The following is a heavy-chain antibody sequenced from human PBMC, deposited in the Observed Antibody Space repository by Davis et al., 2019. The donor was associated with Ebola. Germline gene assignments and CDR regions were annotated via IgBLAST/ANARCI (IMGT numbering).Heavy chain of an antibody. Sequence: MPSETLSLTCTVSGGSISSYYWGWIRQPPGKGLEWIGSIYYSGSTYYNPSLKSRVTISVDTSKNQFSLKLSSVTAADTAVYYCAGSGSYSGYDYWGQGTLVTVSS. CDR3: AGSGSYSGYDY. V-gene: IGHV4-39*01. CDR1: GGSISSYY. CDR2: IYYSGST. J-gene: IGHJ4*02. D-gene: IGHD3-10*01.